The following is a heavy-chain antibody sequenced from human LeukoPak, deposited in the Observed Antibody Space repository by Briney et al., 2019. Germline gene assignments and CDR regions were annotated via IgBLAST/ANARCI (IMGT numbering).Heavy chain of an antibody. CDR3: ARDSLFLEFDY. Sequence: PGGSLRLSCAASGFTFSSYSMNWVRQAPGKGVEWVSYISSSSSTIYYADSVKGRFTISRDNAKNSLYLQMNSLRAEDTAVYYCARDSLFLEFDYWGQGTLVTVSS. CDR1: GFTFSSYS. V-gene: IGHV3-48*01. D-gene: IGHD3-3*01. CDR2: ISSSSSTI. J-gene: IGHJ4*02.